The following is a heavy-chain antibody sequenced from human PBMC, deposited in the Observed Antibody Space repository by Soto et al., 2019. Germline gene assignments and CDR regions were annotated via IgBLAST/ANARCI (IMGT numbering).Heavy chain of an antibody. Sequence: SVKVSCKASVGTFSSYAISWVRQAPGQGLEWMGGIIPIFGTANYAQKFQGRVTITADESTSTAYMELSSLRSEDTAVYYCARDITNSLYYYDSSGPETLYGMDVWGQGTTVTVSS. CDR1: VGTFSSYA. CDR2: IIPIFGTA. V-gene: IGHV1-69*13. D-gene: IGHD3-22*01. CDR3: ARDITNSLYYYDSSGPETLYGMDV. J-gene: IGHJ6*02.